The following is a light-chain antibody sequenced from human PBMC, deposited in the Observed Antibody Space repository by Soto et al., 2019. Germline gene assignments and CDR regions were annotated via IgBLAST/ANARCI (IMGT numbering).Light chain of an antibody. V-gene: IGLV2-8*01. CDR3: TSYAGSDNVI. CDR2: EVI. J-gene: IGLJ2*01. Sequence: QYALTQPPSASGSPGQSVTISCTGTSSDVGGHNYVSWYQQHPGKAPKLLIYEVIQRPSGVPDRFSGSKSGNTASLTVSGLQAEDEADYYCTSYAGSDNVIFGGGTKLTVL. CDR1: SSDVGGHNY.